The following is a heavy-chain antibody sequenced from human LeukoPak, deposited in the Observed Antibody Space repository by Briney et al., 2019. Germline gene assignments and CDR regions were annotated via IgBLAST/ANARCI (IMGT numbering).Heavy chain of an antibody. V-gene: IGHV1-46*01. CDR2: INPSGGST. Sequence: GASVKVSCKASGYTFTSYYMHWVRQAPGQGLEWMGIINPSGGSTSYAQKFQGRVTMTRDTSISTAYMELSRLRSDDTAVYYCARGLLSGPAAIYYYYMDVWGKGTTVTISS. D-gene: IGHD2-2*01. CDR1: GYTFTSYY. CDR3: ARGLLSGPAAIYYYYMDV. J-gene: IGHJ6*03.